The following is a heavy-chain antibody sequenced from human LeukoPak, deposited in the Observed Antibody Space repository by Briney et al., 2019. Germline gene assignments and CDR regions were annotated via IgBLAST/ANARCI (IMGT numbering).Heavy chain of an antibody. D-gene: IGHD2-2*01. CDR1: GYTFTSYG. CDR2: ISAYNGNT. CDR3: ARGSRYQLLYWFDP. V-gene: IGHV1-18*01. Sequence: GSVKVSCKAAGYTFTSYGISWVRQAPGQGREWMGWISAYNGNTNYAQKFQGRVTMTTDTSTSTAYMELRSLRSDDTAVYYCARGSRYQLLYWFDPWGQGTLVTVSS. J-gene: IGHJ5*02.